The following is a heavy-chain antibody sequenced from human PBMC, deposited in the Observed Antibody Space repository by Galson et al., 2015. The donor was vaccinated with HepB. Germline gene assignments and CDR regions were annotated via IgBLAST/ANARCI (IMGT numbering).Heavy chain of an antibody. CDR3: LRFGGRHSYGSP. V-gene: IGHV3-53*04. D-gene: IGHD5-18*01. Sequence: SLRLSCAASGFTVSSNYMTWVRQAPGKGLEWVSIMYVGGSTSYVDSVKGRFTISSHNSKNTLYLQMNSLRPEDTAVYYCLRFGGRHSYGSPWGQGTLVTVSS. CDR2: MYVGGST. CDR1: GFTVSSNY. J-gene: IGHJ5*02.